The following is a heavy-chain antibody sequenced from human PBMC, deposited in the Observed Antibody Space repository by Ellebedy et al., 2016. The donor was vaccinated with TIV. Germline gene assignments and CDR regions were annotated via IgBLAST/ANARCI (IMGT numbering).Heavy chain of an antibody. CDR2: ISDSGGST. J-gene: IGHJ4*02. D-gene: IGHD3-16*01. Sequence: PGGSLRLSCAASGFTFSSYVMSWVRQAPGKGLEWVSSISDSGGSTYYADSVKGRFTISRDNSKNTLYLQMNSPRADDTAVYYCGKVPGGTPNYFDYWGQGTLVTVSS. CDR3: GKVPGGTPNYFDY. CDR1: GFTFSSYV. V-gene: IGHV3-23*01.